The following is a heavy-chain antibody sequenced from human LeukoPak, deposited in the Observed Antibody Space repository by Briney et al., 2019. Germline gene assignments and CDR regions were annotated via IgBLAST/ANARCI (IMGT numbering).Heavy chain of an antibody. CDR3: ARGMAYSSGWFPFDY. J-gene: IGHJ4*02. Sequence: GGSLRLSCVASEFTFSSYWMHWVRQVPGKGLVWVSRINSDGSSTSYADSVKGRFTISRDNAKNTFYLQMNSLRAEDTAVYYCARGMAYSSGWFPFDYWGQGSLVTVSS. V-gene: IGHV3-74*01. CDR2: INSDGSST. D-gene: IGHD6-19*01. CDR1: EFTFSSYW.